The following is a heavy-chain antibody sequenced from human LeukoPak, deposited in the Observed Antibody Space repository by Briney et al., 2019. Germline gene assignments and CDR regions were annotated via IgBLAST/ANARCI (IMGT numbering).Heavy chain of an antibody. V-gene: IGHV1-69*05. D-gene: IGHD5-12*01. CDR1: GGTFSSYA. J-gene: IGHJ3*02. Sequence: GASVKVSCKASGGTFSSYAISWVRQAPGQGLEWMGGIIPIFGTANYAQKFQGRVTITTDESTSTAYMELSSLRSEDTAVYYCARDSRFDGLAGGHRLDAFDIWGQGTMVTVSS. CDR2: IIPIFGTA. CDR3: ARDSRFDGLAGGHRLDAFDI.